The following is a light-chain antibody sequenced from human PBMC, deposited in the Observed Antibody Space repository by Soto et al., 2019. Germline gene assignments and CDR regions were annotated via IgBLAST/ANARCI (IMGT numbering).Light chain of an antibody. J-gene: IGLJ2*01. V-gene: IGLV2-8*01. CDR1: SSDVGGYNF. Sequence: QSVLTQPPSASGYPGQSVTISCTGTSSDVGGYNFVSWYQQHPGKAPKLMIFEVNKRPSGVPDRFSGSKSGNTASLTVSGLQAEDEADYYCSSYAGSNNFVVFGGGTKVTVL. CDR2: EVN. CDR3: SSYAGSNNFVV.